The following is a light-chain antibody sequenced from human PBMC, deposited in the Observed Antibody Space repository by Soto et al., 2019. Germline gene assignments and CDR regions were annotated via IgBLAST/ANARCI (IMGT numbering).Light chain of an antibody. Sequence: EIVLTQSPAPLSLSPGERATLSCRASQSVSSNLAWYQQKPGQAPRLLIFDASNRAAGIPPRFSGSGSGTDFTLTISSLEPEDFAIYYCQQRSDWPLTFGGGTKVEIK. J-gene: IGKJ4*01. CDR2: DAS. CDR3: QQRSDWPLT. V-gene: IGKV3-11*01. CDR1: QSVSSN.